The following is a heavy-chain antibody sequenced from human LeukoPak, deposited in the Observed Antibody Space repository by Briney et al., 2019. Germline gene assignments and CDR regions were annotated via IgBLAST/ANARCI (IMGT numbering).Heavy chain of an antibody. Sequence: RGSLRLSCAASGFTFSSYSMNWVRQAPGKGLEWVSYISSSSSTIYYADSVKGRFTISRDNAKNSLYLQMNSLRAEDTAVYYCAREAPTTMWNFDAFDIWGQGTMVIVSS. J-gene: IGHJ3*02. CDR1: GFTFSSYS. D-gene: IGHD3-10*02. CDR3: AREAPTTMWNFDAFDI. V-gene: IGHV3-48*01. CDR2: ISSSSSTI.